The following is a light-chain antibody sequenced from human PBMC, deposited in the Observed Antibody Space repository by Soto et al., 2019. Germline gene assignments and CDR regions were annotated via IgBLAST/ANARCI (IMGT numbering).Light chain of an antibody. Sequence: EIVLTQSPGTLSLSPGERATLSCRASQSVSSSYLAWYQQKPGQAPRLLIYGTSGRATGIPDRFSGSGSGTAFTLTIRRLEPEDFAVYYCQQYGSSSLTFGGGTKVEIK. CDR1: QSVSSSY. J-gene: IGKJ4*01. CDR3: QQYGSSSLT. CDR2: GTS. V-gene: IGKV3-20*01.